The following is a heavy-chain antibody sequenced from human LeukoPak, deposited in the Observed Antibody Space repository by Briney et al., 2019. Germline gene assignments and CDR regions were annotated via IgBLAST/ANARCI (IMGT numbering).Heavy chain of an antibody. J-gene: IGHJ4*02. CDR3: ARSLSSSFGGFDY. CDR2: IYYSGST. CDR1: GGSISSYY. V-gene: IGHV4-59*01. Sequence: SETLSLTCTVSGGSISSYYWSWIRQPPGKGLEWIGYIYYSGSTNYNPSLKSRVTISVDTSKNQFSLKLSSVTAADTAVYYCARSLSSSFGGFDYWGQGTLVTVSS. D-gene: IGHD6-13*01.